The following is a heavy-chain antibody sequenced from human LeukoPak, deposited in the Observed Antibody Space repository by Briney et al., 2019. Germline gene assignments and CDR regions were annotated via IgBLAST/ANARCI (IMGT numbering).Heavy chain of an antibody. D-gene: IGHD3-22*01. Sequence: ASVKVSCKASGYTFTGYGVSWVRQAPGQGLEWMGWISAYNGNTKYAQEFQGRVTMTTDPSTSTDYMELRSLRSDDTAVYYCARGFPPRRNYDSSGYYSYYFDHWGQGTLVTVSS. CDR1: GYTFTGYG. V-gene: IGHV1-18*01. CDR2: ISAYNGNT. J-gene: IGHJ4*02. CDR3: ARGFPPRRNYDSSGYYSYYFDH.